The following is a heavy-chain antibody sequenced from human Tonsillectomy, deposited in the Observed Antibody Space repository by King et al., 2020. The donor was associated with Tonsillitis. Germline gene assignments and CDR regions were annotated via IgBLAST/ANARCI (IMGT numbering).Heavy chain of an antibody. D-gene: IGHD3-10*01. V-gene: IGHV4-4*07. CDR1: GGAVTNYY. CDR3: ARETGSYRWLDP. Sequence: VQLQESGPGLVKPSETLSLTCNVSGGAVTNYYWTWIRQPAGKGLEWIGRMSATGTTNSNPSLKSRVTMSVDMSINQFSLKLTSVTAADTAVYYCARETGSYRWLDPWGQGTLVTVSS. J-gene: IGHJ5*02. CDR2: MSATGTT.